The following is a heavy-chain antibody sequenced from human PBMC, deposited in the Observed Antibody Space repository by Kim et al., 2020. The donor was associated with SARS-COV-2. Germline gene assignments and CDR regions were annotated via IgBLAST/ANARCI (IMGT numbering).Heavy chain of an antibody. V-gene: IGHV4-34*01. D-gene: IGHD3-10*01. J-gene: IGHJ3*02. Sequence: SETLSLTCAVYGGSFSGYYWSWIRQPPGKGLEWIGEINHSGSTNYNPSLKSRVTMSVDTSKNQFSLTLSSVTAAATAVYFCARFTSGLRSAFDIWGQGTMVTVSS. CDR3: ARFTSGLRSAFDI. CDR2: INHSGST. CDR1: GGSFSGYY.